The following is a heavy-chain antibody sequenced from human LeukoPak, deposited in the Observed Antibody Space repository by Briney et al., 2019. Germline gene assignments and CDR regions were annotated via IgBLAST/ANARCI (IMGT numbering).Heavy chain of an antibody. Sequence: SVKVSCKASGGTFSSYAISWVRQAPGQGLEWMGGIIPIFGTANYAQKFKGRVTITADESTSTAYMELSSLGSEDTAVYYCATRYCSSTSCRNNWFDPWGQGTLVTVSS. J-gene: IGHJ5*02. CDR3: ATRYCSSTSCRNNWFDP. CDR1: GGTFSSYA. V-gene: IGHV1-69*13. D-gene: IGHD2-2*01. CDR2: IIPIFGTA.